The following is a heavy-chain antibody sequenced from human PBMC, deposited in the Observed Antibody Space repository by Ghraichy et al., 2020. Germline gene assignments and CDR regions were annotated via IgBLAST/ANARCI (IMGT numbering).Heavy chain of an antibody. CDR3: ARSPPDYFYQYGMDV. J-gene: IGHJ6*02. V-gene: IGHV2-70*11. Sequence: QTLSLTCTFDGFSLSTDKTCVTWIRQPPGKALEWLARIDWDNDKYYSTSLKTRLTISKDTSKNQVVLIMTNMDPVDTATYYCARSPPDYFYQYGMDVWGQGTTVTASS. CDR1: GFSLSTDKTC. CDR2: IDWDNDK.